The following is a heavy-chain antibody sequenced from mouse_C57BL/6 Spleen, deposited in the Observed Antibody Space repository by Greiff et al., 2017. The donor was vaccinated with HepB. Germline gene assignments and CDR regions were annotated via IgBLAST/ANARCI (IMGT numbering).Heavy chain of an antibody. CDR2: IDPEDGDT. Sequence: EVQLQQSGAELVRPGASVKLSCTASGFNIKDYYMHWVKQRPEQGLEWIGRIDPEDGDTEYAPKFQGKATMTADTSSNKAYLQRSSLTSEDTAVYYCTTGDGYYYYAMDYWGQGTSVTVSS. CDR1: GFNIKDYY. V-gene: IGHV14-1*01. J-gene: IGHJ4*01. D-gene: IGHD2-3*01. CDR3: TTGDGYYYYAMDY.